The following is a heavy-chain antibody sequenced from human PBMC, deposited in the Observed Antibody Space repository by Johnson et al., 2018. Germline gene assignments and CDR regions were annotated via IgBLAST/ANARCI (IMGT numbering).Heavy chain of an antibody. CDR3: AKHNSYSSRWGAFDI. J-gene: IGHJ3*02. D-gene: IGHD6-13*01. CDR2: INHSGST. V-gene: IGHV4-34*01. CDR1: GGSLSGYY. Sequence: QVQLQQWGAGLLKPSETLSLSCAVYGGSLSGYYWSWIRQPPGKGLEWIGEINHSGSTNYNSSLKSRVTISIDTSKNQFSLKVLSVTAADTAVYYCAKHNSYSSRWGAFDIWGQGTMVTVSS.